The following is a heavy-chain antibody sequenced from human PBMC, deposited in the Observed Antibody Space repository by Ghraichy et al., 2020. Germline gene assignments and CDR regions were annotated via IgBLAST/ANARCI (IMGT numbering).Heavy chain of an antibody. Sequence: LSLTCTVSGGSISSSSYYWGWIRQPPGKGLEWIGSIYYSGSTYYNPSLKSRVTISVDTSKNQFSLKLSSVTAADTAVYYCARRRGYCSGGSCHAAFDIWGQGTMVTVSS. CDR3: ARRRGYCSGGSCHAAFDI. J-gene: IGHJ3*02. V-gene: IGHV4-39*01. CDR2: IYYSGST. D-gene: IGHD2-15*01. CDR1: GGSISSSSYY.